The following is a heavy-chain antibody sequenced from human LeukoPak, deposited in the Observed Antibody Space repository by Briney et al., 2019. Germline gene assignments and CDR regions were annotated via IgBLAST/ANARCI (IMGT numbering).Heavy chain of an antibody. CDR3: ARDSPEGYYFDY. CDR1: GFTFSSYS. D-gene: IGHD1-14*01. J-gene: IGHJ4*02. V-gene: IGHV3-48*04. Sequence: GGSLRLSCAASGFTFSSYSMNWVRQAPGKGLEWVSYISSSSSIIYYADSVKGRFTISRDNAKNSPYLQMNSLRAEDTALYYCARDSPEGYYFDYWGQGTLVTVSS. CDR2: ISSSSSII.